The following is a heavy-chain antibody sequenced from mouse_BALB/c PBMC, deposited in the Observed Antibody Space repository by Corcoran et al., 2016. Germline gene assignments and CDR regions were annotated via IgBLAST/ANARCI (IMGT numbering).Heavy chain of an antibody. CDR2: IDPANGNT. V-gene: IGHV14-3*02. CDR3: ARSREGNYVVY. Sequence: EVQLQQSGAELVKPGASVKLSCTASGFNIKDTYIHWMKQRPEHGLEWIGRIDPANGNTKYDPKFQGKATMTADTSSNTAYLQLSSLTSEATAVYYSARSREGNYVVYWGQGTTLTVSS. CDR1: GFNIKDTY. J-gene: IGHJ2*01.